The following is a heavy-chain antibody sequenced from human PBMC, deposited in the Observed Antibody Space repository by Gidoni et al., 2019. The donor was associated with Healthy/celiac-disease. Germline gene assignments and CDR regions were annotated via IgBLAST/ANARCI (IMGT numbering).Heavy chain of an antibody. Sequence: QVQLVQSGAEVKKPGASVKVSCKASGYTFTSYGISWVRQAPGQGLEWMGWISAYNGNTNYAQKLQGRVTMTTDTSTSTADMELRSLRSDDTAVYYCAREHLSSVVPAATDAFDIWGQGTMVTVSS. D-gene: IGHD2-2*01. V-gene: IGHV1-18*01. CDR2: ISAYNGNT. J-gene: IGHJ3*02. CDR1: GYTFTSYG. CDR3: AREHLSSVVPAATDAFDI.